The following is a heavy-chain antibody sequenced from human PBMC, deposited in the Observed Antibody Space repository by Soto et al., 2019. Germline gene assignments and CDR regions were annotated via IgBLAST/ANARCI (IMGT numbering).Heavy chain of an antibody. J-gene: IGHJ4*02. D-gene: IGHD6-19*01. V-gene: IGHV3-23*01. Sequence: GGSLRLSCAASGFTFRRYAMRWVRQAPGKGLEWVSAISGSGGSTYYADSVKGRFTISRDPSKTTLYLQMNSLRAEDTAVYYCAKGSGYSSGWYYLDYWGQGTRGTVSS. CDR1: GFTFRRYA. CDR2: ISGSGGST. CDR3: AKGSGYSSGWYYLDY.